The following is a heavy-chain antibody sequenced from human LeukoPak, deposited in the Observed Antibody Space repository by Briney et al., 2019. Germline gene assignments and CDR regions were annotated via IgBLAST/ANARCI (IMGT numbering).Heavy chain of an antibody. CDR1: GGSISSYY. CDR2: IYYSGST. J-gene: IGHJ3*02. Sequence: SETLSLTCTVSGGSISSYYWSWIRQPPGKGLEWIGYIYYSGSTNYNPSLKSRVTISVDTSKNQFSLKLSSVTAADAAVYYCARAPRGSGWRAFDIWGQGTMVTVSS. CDR3: ARAPRGSGWRAFDI. V-gene: IGHV4-59*01. D-gene: IGHD6-19*01.